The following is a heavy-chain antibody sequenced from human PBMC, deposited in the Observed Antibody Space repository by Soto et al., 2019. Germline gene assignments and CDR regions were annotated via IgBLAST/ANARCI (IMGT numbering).Heavy chain of an antibody. CDR3: ARDQGITTFGVYSMYYYGMDV. V-gene: IGHV1-18*01. CDR2: ISTDNDNT. D-gene: IGHD3-3*01. J-gene: IGHJ6*02. Sequence: QVQLVQSGAEVKKPGASVKVSCKASGYTFTSSGISWVRQAPGQGLEWMGWISTDNDNTSYAQHLQGRVSMTTDTSTSTAYMDLRSLRSDDTAVYYCARDQGITTFGVYSMYYYGMDVWGQGTTVTVSS. CDR1: GYTFTSSG.